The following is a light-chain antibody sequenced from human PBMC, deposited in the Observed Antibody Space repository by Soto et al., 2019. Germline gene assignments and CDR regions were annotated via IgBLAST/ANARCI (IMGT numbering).Light chain of an antibody. J-gene: IGKJ1*01. Sequence: IVLTQSPGTLSLSPGETATLSCGASQSVSSNLAWYQQKPGQGPRLLIYGASSRATGIPARFSGSGSATEFTLTISSLQSEDFAVYFCQQYNRWPLTFGQGTKVDIK. V-gene: IGKV3-15*01. CDR3: QQYNRWPLT. CDR2: GAS. CDR1: QSVSSN.